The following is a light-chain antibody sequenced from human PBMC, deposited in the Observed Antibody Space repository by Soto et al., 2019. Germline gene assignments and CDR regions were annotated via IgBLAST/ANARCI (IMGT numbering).Light chain of an antibody. Sequence: NVLTQSPGPLSLSPGERATLSCRASQSVNSIYLAWYQQKPGQAPRLLIYGASSRATGIPDRFSGSGSGTDLTLTISRLGPEDFALYYCQQYGGSPGTFGQGTKVDIK. J-gene: IGKJ1*01. CDR3: QQYGGSPGT. V-gene: IGKV3-20*01. CDR1: QSVNSIY. CDR2: GAS.